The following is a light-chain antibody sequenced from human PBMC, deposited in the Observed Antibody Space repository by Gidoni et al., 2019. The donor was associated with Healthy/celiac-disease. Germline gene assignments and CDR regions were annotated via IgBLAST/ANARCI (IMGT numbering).Light chain of an antibody. CDR3: QQYYSTLLYT. J-gene: IGKJ2*01. CDR2: WAS. Sequence: DLVMTQSPASLAVALGERATINCKSSQSILYSSNNKNYLAWYQQKPGQPPKLLIYWASTRESGVPDRFSGSGSGTDFTLTISSLQAEDVAVYYCQQYYSTLLYTFGQGTKLEIK. V-gene: IGKV4-1*01. CDR1: QSILYSSNNKNY.